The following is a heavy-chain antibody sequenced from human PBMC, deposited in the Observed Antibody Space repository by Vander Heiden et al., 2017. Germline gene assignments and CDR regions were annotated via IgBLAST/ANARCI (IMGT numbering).Heavy chain of an antibody. Sequence: QVQLVESGGGVVQPGRPLKLSCAASGLTSSSYAMHWVRQAPGKGLDWVAVRSYDGSNKYYADSVKGRFTISRDNSKNTLYLQMNSLRAEDTAVYYCASRGRGYCSSTSCLSLDYWGQGTLVTVSS. V-gene: IGHV3-30*04. CDR2: RSYDGSNK. J-gene: IGHJ4*02. CDR1: GLTSSSYA. D-gene: IGHD2-2*03. CDR3: ASRGRGYCSSTSCLSLDY.